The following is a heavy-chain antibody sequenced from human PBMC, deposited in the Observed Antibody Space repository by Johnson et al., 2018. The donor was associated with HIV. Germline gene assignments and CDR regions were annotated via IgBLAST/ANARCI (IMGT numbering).Heavy chain of an antibody. D-gene: IGHD1-7*01. CDR3: AREENWNYDPDAFDI. CDR1: GFTFSSYW. Sequence: QVQLVESGGGVVQPGTSLRLSCAISGFTFSSYWMHWVRQAPGKGLEWVSGISWNSGSIGYADSVKGRFTISRDNSKNTLYLQMNSLRAEDTAVYYCAREENWNYDPDAFDIWGQGTMVTVSS. CDR2: ISWNSGSI. J-gene: IGHJ3*02. V-gene: IGHV3-NL1*01.